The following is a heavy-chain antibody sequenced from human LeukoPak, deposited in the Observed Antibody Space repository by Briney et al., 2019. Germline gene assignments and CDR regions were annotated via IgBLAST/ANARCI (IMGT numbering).Heavy chain of an antibody. Sequence: SVKVSCKASGGTFSSYAISWVRQAPGQGLEWMGGIIPIFGTANYAQKFQGRVTITADESTSTAYMELSSLRSEDTAVYYCARRVGDSSGYYSYYYYYGMDVWGQGTTVTVSS. CDR1: GGTFSSYA. V-gene: IGHV1-69*13. CDR2: IIPIFGTA. D-gene: IGHD3-22*01. J-gene: IGHJ6*02. CDR3: ARRVGDSSGYYSYYYYYGMDV.